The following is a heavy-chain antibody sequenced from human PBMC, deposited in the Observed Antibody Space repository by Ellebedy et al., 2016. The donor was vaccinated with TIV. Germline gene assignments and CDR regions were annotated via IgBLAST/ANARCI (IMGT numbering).Heavy chain of an antibody. CDR1: GFTFSTYG. D-gene: IGHD6-13*01. Sequence: GESLKISCAASGFTFSTYGMNWVRQTPGKGLEAVAFIRYDGSNTYCADSVEGRFTISRDNSKNRLYLQMNSLRVEDTAVYYCAREHQLVLDYWGQGTLVTVSS. J-gene: IGHJ4*02. CDR2: IRYDGSNT. CDR3: AREHQLVLDY. V-gene: IGHV3-30*02.